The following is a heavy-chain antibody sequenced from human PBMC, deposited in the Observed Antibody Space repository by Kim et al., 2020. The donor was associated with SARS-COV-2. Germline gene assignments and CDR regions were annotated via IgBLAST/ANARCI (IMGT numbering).Heavy chain of an antibody. CDR2: VSAYNGDT. Sequence: ASVKVSCKASGYTFTNYGISWVRQAPGQGLEWMGWVSAYNGDTDFAQRLQGRVTMTTDTSTSTAYMELRSLRSDDTAVYYCARDPYIQLWPTRPKHGWFDPWGQGTLVTVSS. CDR3: ARDPYIQLWPTRPKHGWFDP. CDR1: GYTFTNYG. D-gene: IGHD3-10*01. J-gene: IGHJ5*02. V-gene: IGHV1-18*04.